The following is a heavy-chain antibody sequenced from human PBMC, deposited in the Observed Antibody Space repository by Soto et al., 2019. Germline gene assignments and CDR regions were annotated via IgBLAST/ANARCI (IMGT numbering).Heavy chain of an antibody. CDR3: ARGEGPAYCGGDCYWEDAFDI. CDR2: INYSGST. D-gene: IGHD2-21*01. V-gene: IGHV4-59*12. Sequence: SETLSLTCTVSGGSISTSYWSWIRQPPGKGLEWIGYINYSGSTKYNPSLKSRVTISVDTSKNQFSLKLSSVTAADTAVYYCARGEGPAYCGGDCYWEDAFDIWGQGTMVPVSS. J-gene: IGHJ3*02. CDR1: GGSISTSY.